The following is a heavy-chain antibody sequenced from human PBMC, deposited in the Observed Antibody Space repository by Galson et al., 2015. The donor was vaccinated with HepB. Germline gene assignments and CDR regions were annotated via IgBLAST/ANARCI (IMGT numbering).Heavy chain of an antibody. CDR3: ARADYYDSSGYLFDP. Sequence: SVKVSCKASGGTFSSYAISWVRQAPGQGLEWMGGIIPIFGTASYAQKFQGRVTITADESTSTAYMELSSLRSEDTAVYYCARADYYDSSGYLFDPWGQGTLVTVSS. V-gene: IGHV1-69*13. D-gene: IGHD3-22*01. CDR1: GGTFSSYA. J-gene: IGHJ5*02. CDR2: IIPIFGTA.